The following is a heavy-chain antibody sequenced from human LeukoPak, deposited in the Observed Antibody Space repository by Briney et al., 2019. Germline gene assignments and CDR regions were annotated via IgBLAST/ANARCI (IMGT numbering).Heavy chain of an antibody. Sequence: SETLSLTRTVSGGSISSYYWSWIRQPPGKGLEWIGYIYYSGSTNYNPSLKSRVTISVDTSKNQFSLKLSSVTAADTAVYYCARVQFSSGWYYEYYFDYWGQGTLVTVSS. CDR2: IYYSGST. CDR1: GGSISSYY. V-gene: IGHV4-59*01. J-gene: IGHJ4*02. D-gene: IGHD6-19*01. CDR3: ARVQFSSGWYYEYYFDY.